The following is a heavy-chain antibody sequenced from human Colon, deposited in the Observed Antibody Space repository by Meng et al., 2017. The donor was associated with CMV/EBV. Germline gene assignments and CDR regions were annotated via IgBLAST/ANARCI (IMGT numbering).Heavy chain of an antibody. CDR2: ITSSSTYI. CDR3: VRGDLYYEVDVMPPAPSLHVDF. CDR1: FG. J-gene: IGHJ4*02. D-gene: IGHD3-22*01. Sequence: FGMHWVRQAPGKAPEWVASITSSSTYIYYADFVQGRFTISRDNAKNSLYLQMNGLRADDTAVYYCVRGDLYYEVDVMPPAPSLHVDFWGQGTLVTVSS. V-gene: IGHV3-21*01.